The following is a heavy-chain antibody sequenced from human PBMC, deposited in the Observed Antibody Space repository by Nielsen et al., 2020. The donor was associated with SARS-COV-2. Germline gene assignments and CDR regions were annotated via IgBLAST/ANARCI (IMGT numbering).Heavy chain of an antibody. V-gene: IGHV4-39*01. D-gene: IGHD4-17*01. CDR3: ATLNYGDLNFDY. CDR1: GGSISSSSYY. Sequence: SETLSLTCTVSGGSISSSSYYWGWIRQPPGKGLEWIGSIYYSGSTNYNPSLKSRVTISIDTSKNQFSLKLSSVTAADKAVYYCATLNYGDLNFDYWGQGTLVTVSS. CDR2: IYYSGST. J-gene: IGHJ4*02.